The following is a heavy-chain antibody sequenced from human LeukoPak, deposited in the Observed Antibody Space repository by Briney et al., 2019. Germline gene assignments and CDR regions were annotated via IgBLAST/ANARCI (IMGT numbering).Heavy chain of an antibody. CDR3: ARQKATVTPSSDY. CDR2: IDPSDSYT. D-gene: IGHD4-17*01. J-gene: IGHJ4*02. CDR1: GYSFTSYW. Sequence: GESLKISCKGSGYSFTSYWISWVRQMPGKGLEWMGRIDPSDSYTNYSPSFQGHVTISADKSISTAYLQWSSLKASDTAMYYCARQKATVTPSSDYWGQGTLVTVSS. V-gene: IGHV5-10-1*01.